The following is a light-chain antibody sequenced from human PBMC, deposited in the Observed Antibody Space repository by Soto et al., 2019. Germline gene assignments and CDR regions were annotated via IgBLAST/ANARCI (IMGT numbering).Light chain of an antibody. Sequence: VVMTQSPATLFVSPGDRAILXCRAGQGDTPNFLWHQQKFGRSPRLLIYGSSSRANGIPDSFSCSGSATDFTPTISGLEPEDFAVYYGQRYGSSLWTFGQGTKVDIK. J-gene: IGKJ1*01. V-gene: IGKV3-20*01. CDR3: QRYGSSLWT. CDR2: GSS. CDR1: QGDTPNF.